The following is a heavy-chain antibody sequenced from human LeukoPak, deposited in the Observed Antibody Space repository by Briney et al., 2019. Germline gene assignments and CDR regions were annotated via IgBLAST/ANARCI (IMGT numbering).Heavy chain of an antibody. D-gene: IGHD3-10*01. CDR3: AKVSRWFGEYYEH. J-gene: IGHJ4*02. Sequence: QPGRSLRLSCAAPGFTFSSYGMHWVRRAPGKGLEWVAVISYDGSNKYYADSVKGRFTISRDNSKNTLYLQMNSLRAEDTAVYYCAKVSRWFGEYYEHWGQGTLVTVSS. CDR1: GFTFSSYG. CDR2: ISYDGSNK. V-gene: IGHV3-30*18.